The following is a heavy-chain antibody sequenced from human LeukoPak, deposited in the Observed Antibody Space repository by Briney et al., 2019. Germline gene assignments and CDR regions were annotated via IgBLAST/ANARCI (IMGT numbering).Heavy chain of an antibody. CDR1: GGSISSYY. V-gene: IGHV4-59*01. J-gene: IGHJ4*02. CDR2: IYYSGST. CDR3: ARGQDYYDSSGLAY. Sequence: KPSETLSLTCTVSGGSISSYYWSWIRQPPGKGLEWIGYIYYSGSTNYNPSLKSRVTISVDTSKNQFSLKLSSVTAADTAVYYCARGQDYYDSSGLAYWGQGTLVTVSS. D-gene: IGHD3-22*01.